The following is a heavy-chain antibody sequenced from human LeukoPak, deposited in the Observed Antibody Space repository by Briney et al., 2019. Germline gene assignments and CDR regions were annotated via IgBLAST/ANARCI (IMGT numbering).Heavy chain of an antibody. CDR1: GDSVSSGY. CDR2: IYDSGIT. D-gene: IGHD2-15*01. Sequence: SETLSLTCSVSGDSVSSGYWNWIRQPPGKGLEWIGYIYDSGITDYNSSLKSRLTISVDTSNNQFSLNLRSVTAADTAVYYCAGRGHRYSRDWGQGILVTVSS. J-gene: IGHJ1*01. CDR3: AGRGHRYSRD. V-gene: IGHV4-4*09.